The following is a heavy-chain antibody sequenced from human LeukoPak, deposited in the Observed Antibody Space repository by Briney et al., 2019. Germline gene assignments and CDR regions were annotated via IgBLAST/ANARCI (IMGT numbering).Heavy chain of an antibody. J-gene: IGHJ4*02. Sequence: SVKVSCKASGGTFSSYAISWVRQAPGQGLEWMGGIIPIFGTANYAQKFQGRVTITADKSTSTAYMELSSLRSEDTAVYYCARPSGGYSYGYGVFHYWGQGTLVTVSS. D-gene: IGHD5-18*01. CDR3: ARPSGGYSYGYGVFHY. CDR2: IIPIFGTA. CDR1: GGTFSSYA. V-gene: IGHV1-69*06.